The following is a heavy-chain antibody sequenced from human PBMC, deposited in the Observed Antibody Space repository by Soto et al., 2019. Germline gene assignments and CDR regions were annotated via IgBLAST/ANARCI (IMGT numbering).Heavy chain of an antibody. CDR3: ARDKIVVITTEGIYGMDV. V-gene: IGHV4-31*03. CDR2: IYYSGST. J-gene: IGHJ6*02. D-gene: IGHD3-22*01. Sequence: PSETLSLTCTVSGGSISSGGYCWSWIRQHPGKGLEWIGYIYYSGSTYYNPSLKSRVTISVDTSKNQFSLKLSSVTAADTAVYYCARDKIVVITTEGIYGMDVWGQGTTVTVSS. CDR1: GGSISSGGYC.